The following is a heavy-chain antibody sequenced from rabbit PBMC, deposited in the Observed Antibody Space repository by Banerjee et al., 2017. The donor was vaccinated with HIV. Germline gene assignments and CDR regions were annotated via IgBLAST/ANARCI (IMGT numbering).Heavy chain of an antibody. D-gene: IGHD1-1*01. CDR3: ARGVGASTRLDL. CDR2: IYTGSGGT. Sequence: QSLEESGGDLVKPGASLTLTCTASGFDLSNYYYMCWVRQAPGKGLEWIGCIYTGSGGTYYASWAKGRFTVSKTSSTTVTLQMTSLTAADTATYFCARGVGASTRLDLWGPGTLVTVS. CDR1: GFDLSNYYY. V-gene: IGHV1S40*01. J-gene: IGHJ3*01.